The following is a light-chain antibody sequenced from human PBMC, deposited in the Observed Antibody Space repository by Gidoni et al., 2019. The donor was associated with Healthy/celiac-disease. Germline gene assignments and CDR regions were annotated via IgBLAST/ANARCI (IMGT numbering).Light chain of an antibody. V-gene: IGLV2-14*01. Sequence: QSALTQPASVSGSPGQSITISCTGTSSDVGGYNYVSWYQQHPGKAPKLMIYEVSNRPSGFSNPFSGSTSGNTASLTISGLQAEDEADYYCSSYTSSSTVVFCGGTKLTVL. CDR1: SSDVGGYNY. CDR3: SSYTSSSTVV. CDR2: EVS. J-gene: IGLJ2*01.